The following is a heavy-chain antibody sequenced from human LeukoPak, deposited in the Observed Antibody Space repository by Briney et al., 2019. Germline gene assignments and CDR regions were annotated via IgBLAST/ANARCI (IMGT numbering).Heavy chain of an antibody. CDR3: ARHDPVGHFLRGMDV. J-gene: IGHJ6*02. V-gene: IGHV4-59*08. CDR1: GGSISGYF. Sequence: SETLSLNCAVSGGSISGYFWSWRRQPPGKGLEGSGYLYYTGSTIYNPSLRSRVTMSVDVSKNQFSLNLSSVTAADTAVYYGARHDPVGHFLRGMDVWGQGTTVTVSS. CDR2: LYYTGST. D-gene: IGHD2/OR15-2a*01.